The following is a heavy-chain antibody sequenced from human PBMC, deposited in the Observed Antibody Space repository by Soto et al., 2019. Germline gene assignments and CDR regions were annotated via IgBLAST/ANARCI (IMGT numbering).Heavy chain of an antibody. J-gene: IGHJ4*02. V-gene: IGHV4-31*03. CDR1: GGSISSGGYY. Sequence: SETLSLTCTVSGGSISSGGYYWSWIRQHPGKGLEWIGYIYYSGSTYYNPSLKSRVTISVDTSKNQFSLKLSSVTAADTAVYYCARAGAHGYSSSSDFDYWAREPWSPSPQ. CDR2: IYYSGST. CDR3: ARAGAHGYSSSSDFDY. D-gene: IGHD6-6*01.